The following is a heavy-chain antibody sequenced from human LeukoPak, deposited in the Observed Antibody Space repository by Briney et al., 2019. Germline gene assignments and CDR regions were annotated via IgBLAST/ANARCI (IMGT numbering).Heavy chain of an antibody. CDR3: AKNPYTPAYYYYGMDV. CDR2: ISGSGGST. Sequence: GGSLRLSCAASGFTFSSYAMSWVRQAPGKGLEWVSAISGSGGSTYYADSVKGRFTISRDNSKNTLYLQMNSLRAEDTAVYYCAKNPYTPAYYYYGMDVWGQGTTVTVSS. D-gene: IGHD2-2*02. J-gene: IGHJ6*02. CDR1: GFTFSSYA. V-gene: IGHV3-23*01.